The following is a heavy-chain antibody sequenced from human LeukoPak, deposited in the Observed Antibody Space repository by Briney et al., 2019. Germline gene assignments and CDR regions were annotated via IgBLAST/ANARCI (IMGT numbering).Heavy chain of an antibody. CDR2: INHNGNT. J-gene: IGHJ3*02. CDR3: ARHGLVAGRHAFDI. Sequence: SETLSLTCTVSGGSISSYYWSWIRQPPGKGLEWIGEINHNGNTNYNPSLKSRVTISVDTSKDQFSLKLSSVTAADTAVYYCARHGLVAGRHAFDIWGQGTMVTVSS. D-gene: IGHD6-6*01. CDR1: GGSISSYY. V-gene: IGHV4-34*01.